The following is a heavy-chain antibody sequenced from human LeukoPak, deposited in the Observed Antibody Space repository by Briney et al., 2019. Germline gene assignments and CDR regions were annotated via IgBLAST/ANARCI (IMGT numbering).Heavy chain of an antibody. D-gene: IGHD2-2*02. Sequence: PSETLSLPCAVYGGSFSGYYWSWIRQPPGKGLEWIGEINHSGSTNYDPSLKSRVTISVDTSKNQFSLKLSSVTAADTAVYYCARGIVVVPAAISLSRPGARFDYWGQGTLVTVSS. CDR1: GGSFSGYY. CDR2: INHSGST. V-gene: IGHV4-34*01. J-gene: IGHJ4*02. CDR3: ARGIVVVPAAISLSRPGARFDY.